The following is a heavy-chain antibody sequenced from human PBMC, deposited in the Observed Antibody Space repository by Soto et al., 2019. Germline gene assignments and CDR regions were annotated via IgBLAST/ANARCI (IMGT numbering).Heavy chain of an antibody. V-gene: IGHV4-59*01. D-gene: IGHD2-15*01. CDR1: CGSIISGY. CDR2: ISYSGNT. CDR3: AGLRGYAGSPIDY. J-gene: IGHJ4*02. Sequence: SETLSLTCTVSCGSIISGYWSWIRQPPGKGLEWIGYISYSGNTNYNPSLKSRVTMSVDTPKNQFSLRLSSVTTADTAVYYCAGLRGYAGSPIDYWGQGTLVTVSS.